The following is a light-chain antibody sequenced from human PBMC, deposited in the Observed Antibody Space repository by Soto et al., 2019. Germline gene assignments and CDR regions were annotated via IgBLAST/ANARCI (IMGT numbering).Light chain of an antibody. CDR2: QVS. V-gene: IGLV2-14*01. CDR1: SSDIGGYYY. CDR3: TSYTSSSTFYV. Sequence: QSALTQPASVSGSPGQSITISCTGTSSDIGGYYYVSWYQHHPGKAPKLMIYQVSNRPSGVSNRFSGSKSGNTASLTISGLQAADEADYYCTSYTSSSTFYVFGTGTKLTVL. J-gene: IGLJ1*01.